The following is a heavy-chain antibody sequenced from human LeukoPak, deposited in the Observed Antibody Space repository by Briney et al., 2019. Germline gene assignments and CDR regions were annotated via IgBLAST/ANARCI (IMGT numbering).Heavy chain of an antibody. J-gene: IGHJ4*02. CDR3: AREVDIVVVPAKGSFDY. CDR1: GGSISSSSYY. Sequence: SETLSLTCTVSGGSISSSSYYWGWIRQPPGKGLEWIGSIYYSGSTYYNPSLKSRVTISVDMSKNQFSLKLSSVTAADTAVYYCAREVDIVVVPAKGSFDYWGQGTLVTVSS. CDR2: IYYSGST. V-gene: IGHV4-39*07. D-gene: IGHD2-2*01.